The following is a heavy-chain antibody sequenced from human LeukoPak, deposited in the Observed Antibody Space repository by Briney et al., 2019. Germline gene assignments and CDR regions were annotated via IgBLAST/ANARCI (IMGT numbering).Heavy chain of an antibody. Sequence: GGSLRLSCIGSGFTFSNYWMSWARQAPGKGLEWVANIRQDGSEKYYVDSVKGRFTISRDNARNSLYLQMNSLRAEDTAVYYCARGFPFLPPLEAIAAHDYWGQGTLVTVSS. V-gene: IGHV3-7*01. CDR1: GFTFSNYW. CDR2: IRQDGSEK. D-gene: IGHD6-13*01. CDR3: ARGFPFLPPLEAIAAHDY. J-gene: IGHJ4*02.